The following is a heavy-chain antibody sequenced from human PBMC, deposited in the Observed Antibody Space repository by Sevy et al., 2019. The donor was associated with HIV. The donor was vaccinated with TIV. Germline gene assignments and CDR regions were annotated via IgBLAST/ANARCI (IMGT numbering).Heavy chain of an antibody. CDR2: ISSSSSYI. CDR3: ARGESPRGMVQGDHNDY. V-gene: IGHV3-21*01. J-gene: IGHJ4*02. CDR1: GFTFSSYS. D-gene: IGHD3-10*01. Sequence: GGSLRLSCAASGFTFSSYSMNWVRQAPGKGLEWVSSISSSSSYIYYADSVKGRFTISRDNAKNSLYLQMNSLRAEDTAVYYCARGESPRGMVQGDHNDYWGQGTLVTVSS.